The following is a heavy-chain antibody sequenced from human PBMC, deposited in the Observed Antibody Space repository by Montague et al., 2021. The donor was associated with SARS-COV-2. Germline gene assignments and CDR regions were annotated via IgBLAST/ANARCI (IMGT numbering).Heavy chain of an antibody. D-gene: IGHD3-10*01. Sequence: SETLSLTCAVHGTPFSGYYWNWIRQPPGKGLEWIGEINRGGSTKYSPSLKSRLTISADTSKNQFSLKLTSVAAADTAVYYCARLRDGVVPSPILGVGPYYSYYYMDVWGRGTTVTVSS. CDR2: INRGGST. V-gene: IGHV4-34*01. CDR1: GTPFSGYY. J-gene: IGHJ6*03. CDR3: ARLRDGVVPSPILGVGPYYSYYYMDV.